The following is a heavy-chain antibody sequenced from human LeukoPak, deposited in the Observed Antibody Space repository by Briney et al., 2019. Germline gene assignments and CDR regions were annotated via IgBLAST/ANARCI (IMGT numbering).Heavy chain of an antibody. CDR3: ARETSGSYYVSRGFDY. Sequence: TSQTLYPTSTLSGGSISSSYSSCIRQPAPKGLESIGRIYTSGSTNYNPSLKSRVTMSVDTSKNQFSLKLSSVTAADTAVYYCARETSGSYYVSRGFDYWGQGTLVTVSS. J-gene: IGHJ4*02. CDR2: IYTSGST. D-gene: IGHD1-26*01. V-gene: IGHV4-4*07. CDR1: GGSISSSY.